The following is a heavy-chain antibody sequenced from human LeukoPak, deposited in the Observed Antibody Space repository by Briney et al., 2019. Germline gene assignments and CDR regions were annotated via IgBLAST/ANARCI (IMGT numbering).Heavy chain of an antibody. CDR3: ARGRLLRLESFFDL. D-gene: IGHD2-21*01. CDR2: FSCDGNDV. Sequence: GGSLRLSCAASGFVFSNNEMHWVRQAPGKGLEWVAYFSCDGNDVHYADSARGRFTISSDKSTNSVVLQMNRLRVEDMAVYYCARGRLLRLESFFDLWGQGTLVTVSS. V-gene: IGHV3-48*03. CDR1: GFVFSNNE. J-gene: IGHJ4*02.